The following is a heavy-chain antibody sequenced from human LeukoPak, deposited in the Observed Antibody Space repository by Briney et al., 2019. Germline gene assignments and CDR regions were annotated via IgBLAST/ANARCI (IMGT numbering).Heavy chain of an antibody. V-gene: IGHV6-1*01. J-gene: IGHJ4*02. CDR1: GDSVSSNSAG. Sequence: SQTLSLTCAISGDSVSSNSAGWNWIRQSPSRGLQWLGRTYYRTKWYNDYAVSVQSRITINPDISKNQLSLQLNSVTPEDTAVYYCARDLDGFEYWGQGTLVTVSS. CDR3: ARDLDGFEY. CDR2: TYYRTKWYN.